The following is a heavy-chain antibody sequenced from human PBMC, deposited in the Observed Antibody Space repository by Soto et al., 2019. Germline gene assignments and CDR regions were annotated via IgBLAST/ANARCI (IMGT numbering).Heavy chain of an antibody. D-gene: IGHD4-17*01. Sequence: SETLSLTCAVYGGSFSGYYWSWIRQPPGKGLEWIGEINHSGSTNYNPSLKSRVTISVDTSKNQFSLKLSSVTAADTAVYYCARQYDYGDRFDYWGQGTLVTVSS. J-gene: IGHJ4*02. CDR3: ARQYDYGDRFDY. V-gene: IGHV4-34*01. CDR2: INHSGST. CDR1: GGSFSGYY.